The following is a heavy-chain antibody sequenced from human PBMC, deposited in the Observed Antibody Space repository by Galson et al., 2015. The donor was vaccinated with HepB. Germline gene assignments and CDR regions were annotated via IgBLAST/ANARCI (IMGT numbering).Heavy chain of an antibody. J-gene: IGHJ4*02. Sequence: SVKVSCKASGYTFTGYYMHWVRQAPGQGLEWMGRINPNSGGTNYAQKFQGRVTMTRDTSISTAYMELSRLRSDDTAVYYCAVFWSGYLPLDYWGQGTLVTVSS. D-gene: IGHD3-3*01. CDR2: INPNSGGT. V-gene: IGHV1-2*06. CDR1: GYTFTGYY. CDR3: AVFWSGYLPLDY.